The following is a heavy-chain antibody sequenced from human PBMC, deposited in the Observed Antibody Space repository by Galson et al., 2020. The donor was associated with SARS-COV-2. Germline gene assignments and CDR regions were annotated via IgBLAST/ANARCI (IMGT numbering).Heavy chain of an antibody. D-gene: IGHD3-22*01. J-gene: IGHJ4*02. V-gene: IGHV1-8*01. CDR2: MHPNSGNT. CDR3: ARRADHYDSSSYKY. CDR1: GYTISSYD. Sequence: ASVKVSCKASGYTISSYDINWVRQATGQGLEWMGWMHPNSGNTGYAQKFQGRVTMTRSTATGTAYMELSGLRREDTAVYYCARRADHYDSSSYKYWGQGTLVTVSS.